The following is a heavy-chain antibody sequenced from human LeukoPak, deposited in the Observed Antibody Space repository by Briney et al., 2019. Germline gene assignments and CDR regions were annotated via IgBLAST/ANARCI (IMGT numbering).Heavy chain of an antibody. CDR1: GFTFSSYA. V-gene: IGHV3-23*01. D-gene: IGHD2-2*01. CDR3: AATSAAALPIYYFDY. CDR2: ISGSGGSS. J-gene: IGHJ4*02. Sequence: PGGSLRLSCAASGFTFSSYAMSWVRQAPGKGLEWVSAISGSGGSSYYADSVKGRFTISRDNSKNTLYLQMNSLRAEDTAVYYCAATSAAALPIYYFDYWGQGTLVTVSS.